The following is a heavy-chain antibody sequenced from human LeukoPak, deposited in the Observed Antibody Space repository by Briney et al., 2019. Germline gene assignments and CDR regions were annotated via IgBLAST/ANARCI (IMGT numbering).Heavy chain of an antibody. Sequence: SVNVSCKASVYTFTGYYMHWVRQAPGQGLEWMGWINPNSGGTNYAQKFQGRVTMTRDTSISTAYMELSRLRSDDTAVYYCARAEIVVVPAAPNDAFDIWGQGTMVTVSS. CDR3: ARAEIVVVPAAPNDAFDI. CDR1: VYTFTGYY. CDR2: INPNSGGT. J-gene: IGHJ3*02. D-gene: IGHD2-2*01. V-gene: IGHV1-2*02.